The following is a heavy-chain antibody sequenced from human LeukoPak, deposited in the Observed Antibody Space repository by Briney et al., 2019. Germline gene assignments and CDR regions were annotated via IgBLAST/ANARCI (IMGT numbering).Heavy chain of an antibody. V-gene: IGHV4-39*01. CDR3: ARLRYYYDSRKNYYMDV. D-gene: IGHD3-22*01. CDR1: GGSISSSSYY. CDR2: IYYSGST. Sequence: PSETLSLTCTVSGGSISSSSYYWGWIRQPPGKGLEWIGSIYYSGSTYYNPSLKSRVTISADMSKNQFSLKLSSVTAADRAVYYCARLRYYYDSRKNYYMDVWGKGTTVTISS. J-gene: IGHJ6*03.